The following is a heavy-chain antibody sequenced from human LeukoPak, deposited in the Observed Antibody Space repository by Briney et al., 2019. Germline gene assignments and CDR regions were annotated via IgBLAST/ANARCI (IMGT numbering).Heavy chain of an antibody. CDR3: ARLRYDSSGYYYFDY. V-gene: IGHV4-59*08. Sequence: SETLSLTCTVSGGSISSYYWSWIRQPPGKGLEWIGYIYYSGSTNYNPSLKSRVTISVDTSKNQFSLKLSSVTAADTAVYYCARLRYDSSGYYYFDYWGQGTLVTVSS. D-gene: IGHD3-22*01. CDR2: IYYSGST. CDR1: GGSISSYY. J-gene: IGHJ4*02.